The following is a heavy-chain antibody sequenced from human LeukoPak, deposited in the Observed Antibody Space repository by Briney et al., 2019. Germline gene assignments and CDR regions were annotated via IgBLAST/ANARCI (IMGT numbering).Heavy chain of an antibody. V-gene: IGHV4-30-2*01. CDR1: GSSISSGDYS. Sequence: SETLSLTCAVSGSSISSGDYSWSWIRRPPGKGLEWIGYIYHSGSTYYNPSLKSRVTISVDRSKNQFSLKLNSVTAADTAVYFCAVSYGSGSYDYWGQGTLVTVSS. CDR2: IYHSGST. J-gene: IGHJ4*02. CDR3: AVSYGSGSYDY. D-gene: IGHD3-10*01.